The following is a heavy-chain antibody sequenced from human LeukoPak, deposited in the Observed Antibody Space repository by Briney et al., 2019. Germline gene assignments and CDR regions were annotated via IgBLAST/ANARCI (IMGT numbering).Heavy chain of an antibody. CDR2: IYYSGST. Sequence: SQTLSLTCTVSGGSLSTGGYYWSWLRQHPETGLEWIGYIYYSGSTYYNPSLKSRVTISEDTSTNQFSLKLSSVTAADTAVYYCVRGRGDYYDSSGGYYFDFWGQGTLVTVSS. J-gene: IGHJ4*02. V-gene: IGHV4-31*03. D-gene: IGHD3-22*01. CDR1: GGSLSTGGYY. CDR3: VRGRGDYYDSSGGYYFDF.